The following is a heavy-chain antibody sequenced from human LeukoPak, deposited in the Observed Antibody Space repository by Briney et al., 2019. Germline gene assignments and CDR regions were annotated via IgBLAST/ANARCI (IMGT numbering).Heavy chain of an antibody. D-gene: IGHD3-10*01. CDR2: IIPIFGTA. J-gene: IGHJ5*02. V-gene: IGHV1-69*13. CDR1: GGTFSSYA. CDR3: ARDRAAVRGVIITSPWFDP. Sequence: GASVKVSCKASGGTFSSYAISWVRQAPGQGLEWMGGIIPIFGTANYAQKFQGRVTITADESTSTAYMELSSLRSEDTAVYYCARDRAAVRGVIITSPWFDPWGQGTLVTVSS.